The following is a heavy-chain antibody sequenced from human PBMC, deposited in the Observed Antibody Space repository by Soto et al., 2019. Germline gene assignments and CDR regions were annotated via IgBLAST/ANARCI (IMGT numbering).Heavy chain of an antibody. Sequence: EVQLLESGGGLVQPGGSLRLSCAVSGLTFISLDLSWVRLPPGKGLEWVSASGGTDLSTHYADSVKGRFTISRDSSKNTVYLQMNSLSAEDTAVYYCVTHSWDYWGQETLVTVSS. CDR2: SGGTDLST. CDR3: VTHSWDY. CDR1: GLTFISLD. J-gene: IGHJ4*02. D-gene: IGHD1-26*01. V-gene: IGHV3-23*01.